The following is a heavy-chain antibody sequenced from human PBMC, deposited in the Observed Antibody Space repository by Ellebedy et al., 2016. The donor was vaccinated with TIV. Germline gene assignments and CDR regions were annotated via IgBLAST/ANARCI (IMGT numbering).Heavy chain of an antibody. CDR2: INSDGRTT. J-gene: IGHJ5*02. V-gene: IGHV3-74*01. CDR3: ARARGYFGQSMDNWFDP. CDR1: GFTFSSYW. D-gene: IGHD3/OR15-3a*01. Sequence: GESLKICCAVSGFTFSSYWMHWVRQAPGKGPVWVSTINSDGRTTNYADSVKGRFTISRDNAKNTLYLQMNSLRVEDTAVYYCARARGYFGQSMDNWFDPWGQGTLVTVSS.